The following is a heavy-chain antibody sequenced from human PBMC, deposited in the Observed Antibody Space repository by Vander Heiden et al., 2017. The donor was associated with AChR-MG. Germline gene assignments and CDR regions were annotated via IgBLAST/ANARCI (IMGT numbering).Heavy chain of an antibody. D-gene: IGHD2-21*02. CDR1: GGSISRGDYY. CDR2: IYYSGST. CDR3: ARDCGGDCSDAFDI. J-gene: IGHJ3*02. Sequence: QVQLQESGPGLVKPSQTLSLTCPVSGGSISRGDYYWSWIRQPPGKGLEWIGYIYYSGSTYYNPSLKSRVTISVDTSKNQFSLKLSSVTAADTAVYYCARDCGGDCSDAFDIWGQGTMVTVSS. V-gene: IGHV4-30-4*01.